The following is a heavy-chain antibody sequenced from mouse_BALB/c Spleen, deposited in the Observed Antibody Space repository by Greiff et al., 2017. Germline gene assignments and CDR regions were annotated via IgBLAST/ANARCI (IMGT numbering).Heavy chain of an antibody. CDR3: ARSLLRLPFFAY. CDR2: ISSGGGST. Sequence: EVKLVESGGGLVKPGGSLKLSCAASGFAFSSYDMSWVRQTPEKRLEWVAYISSGGGSTYYPDTVKGRFTISRDNAKNTLYLQMSSLKSEDTAMYYCARSLLRLPFFAYWGQGTLVTVSA. J-gene: IGHJ3*01. V-gene: IGHV5-12-1*01. D-gene: IGHD1-2*01. CDR1: GFAFSSYD.